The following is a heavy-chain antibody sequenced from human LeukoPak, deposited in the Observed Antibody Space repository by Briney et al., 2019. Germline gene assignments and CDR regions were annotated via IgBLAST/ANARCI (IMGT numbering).Heavy chain of an antibody. D-gene: IGHD3-10*01. CDR1: GFTFSSYS. Sequence: GGSLRLSCAASGFTFSSYSMNWVRQAPGKGLEWVSSISSSSSYIYYADSVKGRFTISRDNAKHSLYLQMNSLRAEDTAVYYCARDWGYYGSGTSNAYFDYWGQGPLVTVSA. CDR3: ARDWGYYGSGTSNAYFDY. CDR2: ISSSSSYI. J-gene: IGHJ4*02. V-gene: IGHV3-21*01.